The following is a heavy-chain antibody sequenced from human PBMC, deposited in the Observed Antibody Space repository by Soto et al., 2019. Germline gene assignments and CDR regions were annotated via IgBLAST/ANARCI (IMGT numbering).Heavy chain of an antibody. Sequence: GESLKISCKGSGYSFTSYWIGWVRQMPGKGLEWMGIIYPGDSDTRYSPSFQGQVTISADKSISTAYLQWSSLKASDTAMYYCARVRTVTDYYYYYGMDVWGQGTTVTV. J-gene: IGHJ6*02. D-gene: IGHD4-4*01. CDR3: ARVRTVTDYYYYYGMDV. CDR2: IYPGDSDT. CDR1: GYSFTSYW. V-gene: IGHV5-51*01.